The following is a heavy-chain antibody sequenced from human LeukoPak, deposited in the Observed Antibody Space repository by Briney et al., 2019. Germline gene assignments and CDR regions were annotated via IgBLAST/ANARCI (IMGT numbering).Heavy chain of an antibody. D-gene: IGHD2-15*01. J-gene: IGHJ5*02. CDR2: ISGSGGST. V-gene: IGHV3-23*01. CDR1: GFTFSNYA. CDR3: AKQIGYCSGGSCYGRFDP. Sequence: PGGSLRLSCAASGFTFSNYAMSWVRQAPGKGLEWVSAISGSGGSTYYADSVKGRFTISRDNSKNTLYLQMNSLRAEDTAVYYCAKQIGYCSGGSCYGRFDPWGQGTLVTVSS.